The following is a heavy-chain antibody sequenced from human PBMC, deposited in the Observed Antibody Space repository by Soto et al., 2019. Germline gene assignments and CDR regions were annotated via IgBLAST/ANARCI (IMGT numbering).Heavy chain of an antibody. CDR1: GFSFSNYD. Sequence: EVQLLESGGGLVQSGGSQRVSCAASGFSFSNYDMSWVRQAPGKGLEWVSTISGNGNKKYYADSVKGRFTISRDNSKNTLYLQMNGLRADDTAVYYCAKGSYYASGNYYTVRPFDYWGQGTLVTVSS. D-gene: IGHD3-10*01. V-gene: IGHV3-23*01. J-gene: IGHJ4*02. CDR2: ISGNGNKK. CDR3: AKGSYYASGNYYTVRPFDY.